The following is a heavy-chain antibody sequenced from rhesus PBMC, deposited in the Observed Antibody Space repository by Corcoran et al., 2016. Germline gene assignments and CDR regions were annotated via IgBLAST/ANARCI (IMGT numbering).Heavy chain of an antibody. Sequence: QVQLQESGPGLVKPSETLSLTCAVSGGSFSGYYWGWIRQPPGKGLEWIGYISGSSGSTANNPPLRCRVTISTDTSKNQFSLKLSSVTAADTAVYYCARTPWGFSRFDYWGQGVLVTVSS. J-gene: IGHJ4*01. V-gene: IGHV4-165*01. D-gene: IGHD7-45*01. CDR2: ISGSSGST. CDR1: GGSFSGYY. CDR3: ARTPWGFSRFDY.